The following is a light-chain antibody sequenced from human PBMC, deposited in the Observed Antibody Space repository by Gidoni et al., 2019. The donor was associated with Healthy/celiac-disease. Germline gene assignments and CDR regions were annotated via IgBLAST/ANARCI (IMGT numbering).Light chain of an antibody. CDR3: QQYGSSHSYT. Sequence: EIVLTQSPGTLSLSPGERATRSCRASQSVSSSYLAWYQQNPGQAPRLLIYAASSRATGIPDRFSGSGSGTEFTLAISGLEPEDFAVYYCQQYGSSHSYTFGQGTKLEIK. V-gene: IGKV3-20*01. CDR1: QSVSSSY. CDR2: AAS. J-gene: IGKJ2*01.